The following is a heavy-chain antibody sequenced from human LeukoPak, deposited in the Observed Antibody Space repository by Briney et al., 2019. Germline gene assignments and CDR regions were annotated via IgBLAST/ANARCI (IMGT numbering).Heavy chain of an antibody. CDR2: INPNSGGT. CDR1: GYTFTGYY. Sequence: ASAKVSCKASGYTFTGYYTHWVRQAPGQGLEWMGWINPNSGGTNYAQKFQGRVTMTRDTSISTAYMELSRLRSDDTAVYYCARDPSGGQSPGDYWGQGTLVTVSS. V-gene: IGHV1-2*02. J-gene: IGHJ4*02. CDR3: ARDPSGGQSPGDY. D-gene: IGHD4-23*01.